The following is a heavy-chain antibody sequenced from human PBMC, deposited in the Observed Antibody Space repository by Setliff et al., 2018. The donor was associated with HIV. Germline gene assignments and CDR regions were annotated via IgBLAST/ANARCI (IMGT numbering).Heavy chain of an antibody. CDR1: GFSFTSYW. J-gene: IGHJ5*01. CDR2: IDPADSYT. V-gene: IGHV5-10-1*01. CDR3: ARHFGYNPGWFDS. D-gene: IGHD3-10*01. Sequence: PGRSLKISCKGSGFSFTSYWISWVRQMPGKGLEWMGRIDPADSYTHYSPSFQGHITISIDKSISSASLHWSSLRTSDTAIYYCARHFGYNPGWFDSWGQGTLVTVSS.